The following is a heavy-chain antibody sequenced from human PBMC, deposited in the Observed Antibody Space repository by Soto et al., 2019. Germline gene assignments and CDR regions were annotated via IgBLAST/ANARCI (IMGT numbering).Heavy chain of an antibody. CDR2: IYHSGST. D-gene: IGHD2-2*01. J-gene: IGHJ5*02. Sequence: PSETLSLTCAVSGGSISSSNGWSWVRQPPGKGLEWIGEIYHSGSTNYNPSLKSRVTISVDKSKNQFSLKLSSVTAADTAVYYCARDLKSDCSSTSCYPRFDPWGQGTMVTVSS. CDR1: GGSISSSNG. V-gene: IGHV4-4*02. CDR3: ARDLKSDCSSTSCYPRFDP.